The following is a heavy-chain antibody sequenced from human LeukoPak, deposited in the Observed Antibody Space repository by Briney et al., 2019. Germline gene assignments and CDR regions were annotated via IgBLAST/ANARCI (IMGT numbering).Heavy chain of an antibody. J-gene: IGHJ4*02. CDR2: IYTSGST. D-gene: IGHD5-18*01. CDR1: GGSISSYY. CDR3: ARHSLNTRGYSYGGGSSLDY. Sequence: SETLSLTCTVSGGSISSYYWSWIRQPAGKGLEWIGRIYTSGSTNYNPSLKSRVTMSVDTSKNQFSLKLSSVTAADTAVYYCARHSLNTRGYSYGGGSSLDYWGQGTLVTVSS. V-gene: IGHV4-4*07.